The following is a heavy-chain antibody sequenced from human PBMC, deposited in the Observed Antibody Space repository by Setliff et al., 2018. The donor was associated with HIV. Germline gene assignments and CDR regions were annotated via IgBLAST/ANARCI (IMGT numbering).Heavy chain of an antibody. CDR3: HSGYDTEEQSYFDY. CDR1: GFTFSNYR. Sequence: GGSLRLSCGASGFTFSNYRMNWVRQAPGKGLEWVSFISSSSRYIYYADSVKGRFTISRDNAKNTLYLQMNSLRAEDTGVYYCHSGYDTEEQSYFDYWGQGALVTVSS. D-gene: IGHD5-12*01. J-gene: IGHJ4*02. CDR2: ISSSSRYI. V-gene: IGHV3-21*01.